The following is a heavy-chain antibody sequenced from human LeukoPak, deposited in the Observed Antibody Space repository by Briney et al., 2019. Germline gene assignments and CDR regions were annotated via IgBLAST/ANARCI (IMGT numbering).Heavy chain of an antibody. CDR3: ARLPYGGFDP. Sequence: SETLPLTCTVSGGSISSYYWSWIRQPPGKGLEWIGYIYYSGSTNYNPSLKSRVTISVDTSKNQFSLKLSSVTAADTAVYYCARLPYGGFDPWGQGTLVTVSS. CDR2: IYYSGST. D-gene: IGHD4-17*01. CDR1: GGSISSYY. J-gene: IGHJ5*02. V-gene: IGHV4-59*08.